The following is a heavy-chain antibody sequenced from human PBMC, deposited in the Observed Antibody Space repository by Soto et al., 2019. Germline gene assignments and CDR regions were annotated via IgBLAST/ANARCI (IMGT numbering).Heavy chain of an antibody. D-gene: IGHD3-10*01. J-gene: IGHJ6*02. CDR2: ISGSGGST. Sequence: GGSLRLSCAASGFTFSSYAMSWVRQAPGKGLEWVSAISGSGGSTYYADSVKGRFTISRDNSKNTLYLQMNSLRAEDTAVYYCAKDKWFGESEDPHYYYYGMDVWGQGTTVTVSS. CDR1: GFTFSSYA. V-gene: IGHV3-23*01. CDR3: AKDKWFGESEDPHYYYYGMDV.